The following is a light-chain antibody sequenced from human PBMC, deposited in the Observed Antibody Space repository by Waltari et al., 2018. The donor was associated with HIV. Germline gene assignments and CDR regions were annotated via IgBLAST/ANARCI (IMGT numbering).Light chain of an antibody. CDR1: SSDVGGYEY. CDR2: EFN. V-gene: IGLV2-8*01. J-gene: IGLJ6*01. Sequence: QSALTQPPSASGSLGQSVTISCTGTSSDVGGYEYVSWYQHHPDKAAKLIIYEFNKRPSGAPVRFSGSKSENTASLTVGGLQDDDEAHYYCASYGDTNRVLFGGGTRVTVL. CDR3: ASYGDTNRVL.